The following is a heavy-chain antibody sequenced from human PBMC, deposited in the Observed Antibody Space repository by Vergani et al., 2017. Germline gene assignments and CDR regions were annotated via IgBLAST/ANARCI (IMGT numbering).Heavy chain of an antibody. V-gene: IGHV3-33*08. J-gene: IGHJ3*02. CDR3: AREQDPRGAFDI. CDR2: IWYDGSNK. Sequence: VQLLESGGSLKQPGGSVRLSCAASGFTFSTYAMHWVRQAPGKGLEWVAVIWYDGSNKYYADSVKGRFTISRDNSKNTLYLQMNSLRAEDTAVYYCAREQDPRGAFDIWGQGTMVTVSS. CDR1: GFTFSTYA.